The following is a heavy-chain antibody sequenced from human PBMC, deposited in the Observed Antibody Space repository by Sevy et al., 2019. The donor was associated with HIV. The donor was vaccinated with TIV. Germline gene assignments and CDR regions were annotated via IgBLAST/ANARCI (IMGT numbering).Heavy chain of an antibody. J-gene: IGHJ4*02. CDR2: ISGSGGST. CDR3: AKGSVYDTSGYYYTLVAFDY. D-gene: IGHD3-22*01. Sequence: GGSLRLSCAASAFPFSGYAMTWVRQAPGKGLEWVSAISGSGGSTYYADSVKGRFSISRDNSKNTLYLQMSSLRAEDTAVYFCAKGSVYDTSGYYYTLVAFDYWGQGTPVTVSS. CDR1: AFPFSGYA. V-gene: IGHV3-23*01.